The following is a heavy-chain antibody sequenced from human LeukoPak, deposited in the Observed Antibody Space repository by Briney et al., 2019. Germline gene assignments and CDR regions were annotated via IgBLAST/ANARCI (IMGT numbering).Heavy chain of an antibody. CDR3: ARVIGVATITNYYYYYMDV. CDR2: ISAYNGNT. V-gene: IGHV1-18*01. CDR1: GYTFTSYG. D-gene: IGHD5-12*01. J-gene: IGHJ6*03. Sequence: ASVKVSCKASGYTFTSYGISWVRQAPGQGLEWMGWISAYNGNTNYAQKLQGRVTMTTDTSTSTAYMELRSLRSDDTAVYYCARVIGVATITNYYYYYMDVWGKGTTVTVSS.